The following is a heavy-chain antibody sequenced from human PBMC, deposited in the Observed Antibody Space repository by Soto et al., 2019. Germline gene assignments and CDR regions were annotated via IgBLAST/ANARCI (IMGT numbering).Heavy chain of an antibody. D-gene: IGHD3-3*01. Sequence: GGSLRLSCAASGFTFSSYGMHWVRQAPGKGLEWVAVIWYDGSNKYYADSVKGRFTISRDNSKNTLYLQMNSLRAEDTALYYCARGRSLRFLEWAYNWFDPWGQGTLVTVSS. CDR2: IWYDGSNK. J-gene: IGHJ5*02. V-gene: IGHV3-33*01. CDR3: ARGRSLRFLEWAYNWFDP. CDR1: GFTFSSYG.